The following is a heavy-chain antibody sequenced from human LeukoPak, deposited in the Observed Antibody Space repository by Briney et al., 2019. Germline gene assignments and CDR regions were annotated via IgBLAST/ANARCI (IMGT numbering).Heavy chain of an antibody. V-gene: IGHV3-49*04. CDR2: IRSKAYGGTT. CDR1: GFTFGDYA. D-gene: IGHD6-19*01. Sequence: GGPLRLSCTASGFTFGDYAMSWVRQAPGKGLEWVGFIRSKAYGGTTEYAASVKGRFTISRDNSKSIAYLQMNSLKTEDTAVYYCTRTLPGIAVAGYSDYWGQGTLVTVSS. CDR3: TRTLPGIAVAGYSDY. J-gene: IGHJ4*02.